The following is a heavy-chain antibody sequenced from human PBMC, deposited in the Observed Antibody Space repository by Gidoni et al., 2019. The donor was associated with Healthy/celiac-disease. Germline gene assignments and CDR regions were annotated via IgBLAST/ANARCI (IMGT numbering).Heavy chain of an antibody. J-gene: IGHJ5*02. V-gene: IGHV1-3*01. CDR3: ARENYDILTGNRFDWFDP. D-gene: IGHD3-9*01. Sequence: QVQLVQSGAEVKKPGASVKVSCKASGYTFTSYAMNWVRQAPGQRLEWMGWINAGNGNTKYSQKFQGRVTITRDTSASTAYMELSSLRSEDTAVYYCARENYDILTGNRFDWFDPWGQGTLVTVSS. CDR1: GYTFTSYA. CDR2: INAGNGNT.